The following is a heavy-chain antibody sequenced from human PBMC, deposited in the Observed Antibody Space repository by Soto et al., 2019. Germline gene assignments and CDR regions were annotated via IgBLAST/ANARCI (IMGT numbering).Heavy chain of an antibody. CDR3: ARGDPDASGDMNWFDP. D-gene: IGHD3-10*01. J-gene: IGHJ5*02. CDR1: GGSISSYY. V-gene: IGHV4-59*01. CDR2: IYYSGST. Sequence: QVQLQEWGPGLVKPSATMSLTCTVSGGSISSYYWSWIGQPPGKGLEWIGYIYYSGSTNYNPSLKSRVTISVDTSKNQFSLKLSSVTAADTAVYYCARGDPDASGDMNWFDPWGQGTLVTASS.